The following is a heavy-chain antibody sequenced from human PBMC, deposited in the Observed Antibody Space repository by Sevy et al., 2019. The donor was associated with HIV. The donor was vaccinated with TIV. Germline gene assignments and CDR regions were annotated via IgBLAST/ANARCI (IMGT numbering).Heavy chain of an antibody. CDR3: AKDTAPHYYDSSGQYYYYYGMDV. D-gene: IGHD3-22*01. V-gene: IGHV3-9*01. CDR1: GFTFDDYA. J-gene: IGHJ6*02. CDR2: ISWNSGSI. Sequence: GGSLRLSCAASGFTFDDYAMHWVRQAPGKGLEWVSGISWNSGSIGYAYSVKGRFTISRDNAKNSLYLQMNSLRAEDTALYYCAKDTAPHYYDSSGQYYYYYGMDVWGQGTTVTVSS.